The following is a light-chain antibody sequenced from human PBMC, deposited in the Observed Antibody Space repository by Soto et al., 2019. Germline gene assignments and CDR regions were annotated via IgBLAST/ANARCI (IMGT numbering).Light chain of an antibody. Sequence: QSVLTQPPSASGTPGQRVTISCSGSSSNIGSNPVNWYQQLPGTAPKLLIYSNNQRPSGVPDRFSGSKSGTSASLAISGLQSEDEADYYCAAWDDSLNGGVFGGGTKVTVL. CDR2: SNN. J-gene: IGLJ3*02. V-gene: IGLV1-44*01. CDR3: AAWDDSLNGGV. CDR1: SSNIGSNP.